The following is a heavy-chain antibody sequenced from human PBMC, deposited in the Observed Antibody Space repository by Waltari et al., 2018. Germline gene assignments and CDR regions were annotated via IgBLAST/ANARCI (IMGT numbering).Heavy chain of an antibody. CDR2: INHSGST. J-gene: IGHJ5*02. D-gene: IGHD3-3*01. CDR1: GGSFSGYY. Sequence: QVQLQQWGAGLLKPSETLSLTCAVYGGSFSGYYWSWIRQPPGKGLEWIGEINHSGSTNYNPSLKSRVTISVDTSKNQFSLKLSSVTAADTAVYYCARGQRITIFGVVITLNRGWFDPWGQGTLVTVSS. V-gene: IGHV4-34*01. CDR3: ARGQRITIFGVVITLNRGWFDP.